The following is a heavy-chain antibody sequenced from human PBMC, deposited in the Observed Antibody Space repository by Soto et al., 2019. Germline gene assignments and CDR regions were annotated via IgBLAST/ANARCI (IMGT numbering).Heavy chain of an antibody. CDR2: IYSSGNT. CDR1: GGTISGYY. V-gene: IGHV4-4*07. D-gene: IGHD3-3*01. J-gene: IGHJ5*02. CDR3: ARGQRFSDWFDP. Sequence: SETLSLTCSVSGGTISGYYWTWIRQPAGKGLEWIGRIYSSGNTKHNPSLQSRVTMSLDTSNNQFSLRLTSVTAADTAVYYCARGQRFSDWFDPWGQGTLVTVSS.